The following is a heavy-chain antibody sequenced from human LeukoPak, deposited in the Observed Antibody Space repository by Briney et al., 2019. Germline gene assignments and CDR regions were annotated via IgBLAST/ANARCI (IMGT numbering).Heavy chain of an antibody. CDR2: ISGSHAGRLGTT. CDR1: GFTFITHD. V-gene: IGHV3-23*01. Sequence: PGGSLRLSCAASGFTFITHDMSWVRQTPGKGLEWVSGISGSHAGRLGTTYYADSVQGRFTIPRDNSNNALYLQMHSLRAEDTAMYFCAKGGYFSFDMWGQGTKVTVSS. J-gene: IGHJ3*02. D-gene: IGHD2-2*03. CDR3: AKGGYFSFDM.